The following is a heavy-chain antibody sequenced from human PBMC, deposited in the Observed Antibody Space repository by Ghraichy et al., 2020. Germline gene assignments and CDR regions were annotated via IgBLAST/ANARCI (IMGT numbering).Heavy chain of an antibody. CDR1: GFTFSSYS. CDR2: ISSSSSYI. CDR3: ARAGREVVVPAASDV. Sequence: SCAASGFTFSSYSMNWVRQAPGKGLEWVSSISSSSSYIYYADSVKGRFTISRDNAKNSLYLQMNSLRAEDTAVYYCARAGREVVVPAASDVWGKGTTVTVSS. D-gene: IGHD2-2*01. V-gene: IGHV3-21*01. J-gene: IGHJ6*04.